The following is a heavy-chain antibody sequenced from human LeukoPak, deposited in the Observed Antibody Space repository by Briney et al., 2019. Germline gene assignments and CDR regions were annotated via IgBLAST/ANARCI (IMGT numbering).Heavy chain of an antibody. V-gene: IGHV3-15*01. Sequence: GGSLRLSCAASGFIFSQYSMNWVRQAPGKGLEWVGRIKSKTDGGTTDYAAPVKGRFTISRDDSKNTLYLQMNSLKTEDTAVYYCTTGADVDTAMVTYFDYWGQGTLVTVSS. CDR3: TTGADVDTAMVTYFDY. CDR1: GFIFSQYS. CDR2: IKSKTDGGTT. J-gene: IGHJ4*02. D-gene: IGHD5-18*01.